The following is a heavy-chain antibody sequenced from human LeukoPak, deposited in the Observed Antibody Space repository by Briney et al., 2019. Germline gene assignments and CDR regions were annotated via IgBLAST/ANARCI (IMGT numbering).Heavy chain of an antibody. V-gene: IGHV3-30*18. CDR1: GFTFSSYG. D-gene: IGHD4/OR15-4a*01. CDR3: AKIGANVGF. CDR2: ISYDGSRK. J-gene: IGHJ4*02. Sequence: GGSLRLSCAASGFTFSSYGMHWVRQAPGKGLEWVAVISYDGSRKYYADSVKGRFTISRDNSKNTLYLQMNSLRAEDTAVYYCAKIGANVGFWGQGTLVTVSS.